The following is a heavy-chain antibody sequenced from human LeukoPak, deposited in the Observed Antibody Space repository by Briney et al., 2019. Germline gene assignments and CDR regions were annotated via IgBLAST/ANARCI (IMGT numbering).Heavy chain of an antibody. Sequence: SETLSLTCTVSGGSISSYYWSWIRQPPGKGLEWIGYIYYGGSTDYNPSLKSRVTISVDTSKNQFSLKLSSVTAADTAVYYCARDAPSNTGDILTGFYYYGMDVWGQGTTVTVSS. V-gene: IGHV4-59*01. D-gene: IGHD3-9*01. CDR1: GGSISSYY. CDR3: ARDAPSNTGDILTGFYYYGMDV. J-gene: IGHJ6*02. CDR2: IYYGGST.